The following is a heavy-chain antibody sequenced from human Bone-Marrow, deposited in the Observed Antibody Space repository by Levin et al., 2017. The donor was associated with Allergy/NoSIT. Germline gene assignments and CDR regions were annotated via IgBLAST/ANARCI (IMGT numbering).Heavy chain of an antibody. Sequence: ASVKVSYKASGYTFTNFGISWVRQAPGQGLEWMGWISAYNGNTKYAEKIQGRVTMTTDTSAGTGYMELRSLRSDDTAVYYCARESAATAMALLDYWGQGTLVTVSS. V-gene: IGHV1-18*01. D-gene: IGHD4/OR15-4a*01. J-gene: IGHJ4*02. CDR1: GYTFTNFG. CDR2: ISAYNGNT. CDR3: ARESAATAMALLDY.